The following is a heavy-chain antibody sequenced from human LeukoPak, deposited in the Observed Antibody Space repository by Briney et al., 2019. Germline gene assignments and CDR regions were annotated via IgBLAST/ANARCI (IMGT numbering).Heavy chain of an antibody. CDR2: IYHSGST. CDR1: SGSISSSNYY. D-gene: IGHD3-3*01. Sequence: SQTLSLTCTVSSGSISSSNYYWGWIRQPPGKGLEWIGSIYHSGSTYYNPSLKSRVTISVDTSKNQFSLKLSSVTAADTAVYYCARDGIYDFWSGYREYYFDYWGQGTLVTVSS. J-gene: IGHJ4*02. V-gene: IGHV4-39*07. CDR3: ARDGIYDFWSGYREYYFDY.